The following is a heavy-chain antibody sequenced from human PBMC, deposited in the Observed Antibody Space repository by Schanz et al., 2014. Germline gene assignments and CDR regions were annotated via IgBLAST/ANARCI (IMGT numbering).Heavy chain of an antibody. J-gene: IGHJ4*02. CDR3: ARDPNSVNEIDY. CDR1: GFTFRTYL. Sequence: EVHLVESGGGLVQPGGSLRLSCAASGFTFRTYLMNWVRQPPGKGLEWVANIKGDSSEKNYVDSVKGRFTLSRDNAKNSMYLQMNSLRVEDTAVYYCARDPNSVNEIDYWGQGTLVTVSS. CDR2: IKGDSSEK. D-gene: IGHD5-12*01. V-gene: IGHV3-7*03.